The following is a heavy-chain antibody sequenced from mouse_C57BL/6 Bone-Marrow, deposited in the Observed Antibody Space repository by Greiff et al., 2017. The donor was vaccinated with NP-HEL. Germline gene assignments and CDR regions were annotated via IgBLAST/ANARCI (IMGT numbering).Heavy chain of an antibody. D-gene: IGHD1-1*01. CDR1: GYTFTSYW. CDR3: AREGNYGSRGAMDY. J-gene: IGHJ4*01. Sequence: QVQLKQPGAELVKPGASVKLSCKASGYTFTSYWMQWVKQRPGQGLEWIGEIDPSDSYTNYNQKFKGKATLTVDTSSSTAYMQLSSLTSEDSAVYYCAREGNYGSRGAMDYWGQGTSVTVSS. V-gene: IGHV1-50*01. CDR2: IDPSDSYT.